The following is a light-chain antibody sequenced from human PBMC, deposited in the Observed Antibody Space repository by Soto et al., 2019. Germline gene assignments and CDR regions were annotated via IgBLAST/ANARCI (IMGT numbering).Light chain of an antibody. Sequence: EIVMTQSPATLSVSPGERATLSCRASQSVGSKLAWYQQKPGQAPRLLIYGPSSRAIGIPHRFSGSGSGTDFTLTISSLEPDDFAVYYCQQRYNWPLTFGGGTKVDI. CDR2: GPS. CDR3: QQRYNWPLT. CDR1: QSVGSK. J-gene: IGKJ4*01. V-gene: IGKV3D-15*01.